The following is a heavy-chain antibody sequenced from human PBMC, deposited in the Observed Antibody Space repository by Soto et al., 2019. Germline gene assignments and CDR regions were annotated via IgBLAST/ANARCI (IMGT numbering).Heavy chain of an antibody. V-gene: IGHV4-34*01. CDR2: INHGGGS. D-gene: IGHD4-17*01. Sequence: PSETLSLRCGFYRCLLSESCWTWIRHPPGRGLEWIGEINHGGGSNDNSYLKXQVTMPVDTYQNQFSLRLISVNAEDTDMYFCVRIRYQLPSSVLWLDPWGQGTPVTVSS. J-gene: IGHJ5*02. CDR3: VRIRYQLPSSVLWLDP. CDR1: RCLLSESC.